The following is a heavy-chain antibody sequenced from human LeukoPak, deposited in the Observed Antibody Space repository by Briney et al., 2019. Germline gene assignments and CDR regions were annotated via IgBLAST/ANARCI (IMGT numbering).Heavy chain of an antibody. J-gene: IGHJ4*02. CDR2: IHYSGST. CDR3: ARLGGYYDPRGY. D-gene: IGHD3-22*01. V-gene: IGHV4-39*01. CDR1: GGSISSPTYY. Sequence: SETLSLTCTVSGGSISSPTYYWAWIRQPPGKGLEWIGTIHYSGSTFYNPSLKSRVTISVDTSKNQFSLKLSSVTAADTAVYYCARLGGYYDPRGYWGQGTLVTVSS.